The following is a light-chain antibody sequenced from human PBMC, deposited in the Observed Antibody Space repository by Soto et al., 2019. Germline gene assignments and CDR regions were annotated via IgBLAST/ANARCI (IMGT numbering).Light chain of an antibody. CDR1: SSNIGSNI. CDR2: SNN. V-gene: IGLV1-44*01. Sequence: QSALTQPPSASGTPGQRVTISCSGGSSNIGSNIVNWYQQLPGTAPKLLIYSNNQRPSGVPDRFSGSKSGTSASLAISGLQSEDEADYYCAAWDDSLNGWVFGGGTKVTVL. J-gene: IGLJ3*02. CDR3: AAWDDSLNGWV.